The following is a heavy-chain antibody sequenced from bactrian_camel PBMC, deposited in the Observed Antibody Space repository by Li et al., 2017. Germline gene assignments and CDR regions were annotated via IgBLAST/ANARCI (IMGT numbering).Heavy chain of an antibody. V-gene: IGHV3S55*01. Sequence: HVQLVESGGGAVEAGGSLRLSCTVSGYTGSYACMAWYRQAPGNECELVSYLSRDGSTYYADSVKGRFTISRDNAKNTLYLQLDSLKTEDTAMYYCVQGVWWSTYGDIHRHQRGQGTQVTVS. CDR1: GYTGSYAC. J-gene: IGHJ4*01. D-gene: IGHD4*01. CDR2: LSRDGST. CDR3: VQGVWWSTYGDIHRHQ.